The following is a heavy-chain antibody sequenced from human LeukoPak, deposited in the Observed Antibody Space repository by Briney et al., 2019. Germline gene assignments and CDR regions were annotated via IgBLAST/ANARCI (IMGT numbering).Heavy chain of an antibody. V-gene: IGHV4-34*01. J-gene: IGHJ3*01. CDR1: GGSFSGYY. D-gene: IGHD6-13*01. CDR3: ARVRAGAGSVTFDV. CDR2: INHSGST. Sequence: SETLSLTCAVYGGSFSGYYWSWLRQPPGRGLEWIGEINHSGSTNYNPSLKSRVTMSLDTSKNKFSLKLSSVAAADTAVYYCARVRAGAGSVTFDVWGQGTMVTVSS.